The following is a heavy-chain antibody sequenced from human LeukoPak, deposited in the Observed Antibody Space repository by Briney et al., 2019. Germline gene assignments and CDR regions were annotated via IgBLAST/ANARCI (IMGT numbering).Heavy chain of an antibody. CDR2: ISYDGSNK. Sequence: GGSLRLSCAASGFIFSSYAMHWVRQAPGKGLEWVAVISYDGSNKYYADSVKGRFTISRDNAKDSLYLQMNSLRAEDTAVYYCVRDRVQWELLRHSDYWGQGTLVTVSS. V-gene: IGHV3-30*04. CDR1: GFIFSSYA. D-gene: IGHD1-26*01. J-gene: IGHJ4*02. CDR3: VRDRVQWELLRHSDY.